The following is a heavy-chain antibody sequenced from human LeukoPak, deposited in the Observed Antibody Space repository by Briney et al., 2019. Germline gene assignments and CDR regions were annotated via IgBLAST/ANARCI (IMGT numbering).Heavy chain of an antibody. CDR1: GGSISSGSYY. J-gene: IGHJ4*02. Sequence: SETLSLTCTVSGGSISSGSYYWSWIRQPAGKGLEWIGRIYTSGSTNYNPSLKSRVTMSVDTSKNQFSLKLSSVTAADTAVYYCARVGGGIDYWGQGTLVTVSS. CDR2: IYTSGST. D-gene: IGHD2-15*01. V-gene: IGHV4-61*02. CDR3: ARVGGGIDY.